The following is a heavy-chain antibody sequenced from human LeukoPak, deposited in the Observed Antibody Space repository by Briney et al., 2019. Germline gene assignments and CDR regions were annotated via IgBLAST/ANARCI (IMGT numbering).Heavy chain of an antibody. CDR3: AREDASSWDY. D-gene: IGHD6-13*01. CDR2: ISYDASNK. CDR1: GFTFSSYA. V-gene: IGHV3-30*14. J-gene: IGHJ4*02. Sequence: PGRSLRLSCAASGFTFSSYAMHWVRQAPGKGLEWVAVISYDASNKYYADSVKGRFTISRDNAKNSLYLQMNSLRAEDTAVYYCAREDASSWDYWGQGILVTVSS.